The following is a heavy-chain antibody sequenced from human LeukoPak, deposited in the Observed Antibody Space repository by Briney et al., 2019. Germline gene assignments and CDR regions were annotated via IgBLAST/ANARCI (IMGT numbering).Heavy chain of an antibody. D-gene: IGHD3-22*01. Sequence: ASVKVSCKASEYTFTSYYMHWVRQAPGQGLEWMGIINPSGGSTSYAQKFQGRVTMTRDTSTSTVYMELSSLRSEDTAVYYCARGYYYGSSGYYHFDYWGQGTLVTVSS. J-gene: IGHJ4*02. V-gene: IGHV1-46*01. CDR2: INPSGGST. CDR3: ARGYYYGSSGYYHFDY. CDR1: EYTFTSYY.